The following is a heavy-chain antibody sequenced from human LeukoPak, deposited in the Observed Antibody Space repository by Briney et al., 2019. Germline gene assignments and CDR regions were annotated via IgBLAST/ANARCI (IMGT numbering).Heavy chain of an antibody. CDR1: GVSFSGYY. CDR3: ARGGGYYSNYFDY. V-gene: IGHV4-34*01. Sequence: ASETLSLNSAVYGVSFSGYYWSWIRQPPGKGREWRGEINHSGSTNYNPSLKSRVTISVDTSKNQFSLKLSSVTAADTAVYYCARGGGYYSNYFDYWGQGTLVTVSS. D-gene: IGHD3-22*01. J-gene: IGHJ4*02. CDR2: INHSGST.